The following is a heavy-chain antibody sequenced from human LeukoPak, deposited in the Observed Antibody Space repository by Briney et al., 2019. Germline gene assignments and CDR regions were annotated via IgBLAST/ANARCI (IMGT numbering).Heavy chain of an antibody. CDR1: GFTFSSYG. Sequence: GGSLRLSCAASGFTFSSYGMHWVRQAPGKGLERVAVIWYDGSNKYYADSVKGRFTISRDNSKNTLYLQMNSLRAEDTAVYYCASLAVAGTSNYYYGMDVWGQGTTVTVSS. CDR2: IWYDGSNK. J-gene: IGHJ6*02. V-gene: IGHV3-33*01. CDR3: ASLAVAGTSNYYYGMDV. D-gene: IGHD6-19*01.